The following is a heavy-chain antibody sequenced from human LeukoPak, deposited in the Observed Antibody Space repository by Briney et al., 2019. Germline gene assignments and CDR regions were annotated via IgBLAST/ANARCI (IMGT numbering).Heavy chain of an antibody. CDR2: ISYDGSNK. D-gene: IGHD5-18*01. Sequence: GGSLRLSCAASGFTFSSYGMHWVRQAPGKGLEWVAVISYDGSNKYYADSVKGRFTISRDNSKNTLYLQMNSLRAEDTAVYYCAKDAGPWIQLWYFDYWGQGTLVTVSS. CDR3: AKDAGPWIQLWYFDY. CDR1: GFTFSSYG. J-gene: IGHJ4*02. V-gene: IGHV3-30*18.